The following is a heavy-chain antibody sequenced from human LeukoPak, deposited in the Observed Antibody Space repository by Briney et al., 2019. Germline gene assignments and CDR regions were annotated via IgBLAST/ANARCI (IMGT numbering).Heavy chain of an antibody. CDR3: ARPNYSGSLNI. CDR2: TYHSGST. V-gene: IGHV4-38-2*02. Sequence: SETQSLTCTVSGYSISSGYYWGWIRQPPGKGLEWIGSTYHSGSTYYNPSLKSRVTISVDTSKNQFSLKLSSVTAADTAVYYCARPNYSGSLNIWGQGTMVTVSS. CDR1: GYSISSGYY. D-gene: IGHD1-26*01. J-gene: IGHJ3*02.